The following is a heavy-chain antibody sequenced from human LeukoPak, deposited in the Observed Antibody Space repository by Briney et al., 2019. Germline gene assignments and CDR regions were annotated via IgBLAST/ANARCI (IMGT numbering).Heavy chain of an antibody. D-gene: IGHD3-22*01. J-gene: IGHJ4*02. V-gene: IGHV4-59*08. CDR3: ARHYEGGSGYYPY. CDR1: GGSISSYY. CDR2: IYYSGST. Sequence: PSETLSLTCTVSGGSISSYYWSWIQQPPGKGLEWIGYIYYSGSTNYNPSLKSRVTISVDTSKNQFSLKLSSVTAADTAVYYCARHYEGGSGYYPYWGQGTLVTVSS.